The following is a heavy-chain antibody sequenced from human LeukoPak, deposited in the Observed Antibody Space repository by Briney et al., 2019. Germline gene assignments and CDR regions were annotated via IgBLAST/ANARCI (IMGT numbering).Heavy chain of an antibody. V-gene: IGHV3-30*18. CDR1: GFTFSGYG. D-gene: IGHD3-22*01. CDR3: AKGGVYDSSDY. J-gene: IGHJ4*02. CDR2: ISYDGSNK. Sequence: GGSLRLSCAASGFTFSGYGMHWVRQAPGKGLEWVAVISYDGSNKYYADSVKGRFTISRDNSKNTLYLQMNSLRAEDTAAYYCAKGGVYDSSDYWGQGTLVTVSS.